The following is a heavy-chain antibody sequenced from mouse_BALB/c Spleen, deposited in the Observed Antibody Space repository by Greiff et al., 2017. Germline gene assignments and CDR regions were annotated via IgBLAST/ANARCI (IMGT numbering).Heavy chain of an antibody. CDR1: GFTFSSYT. Sequence: EVQRVESGGGLVQPGGSLKLSCAASGFTFSSYTMSWVRQTPEKRLEWVAYISNGGGSTYYPDTVKGRFTISRDNAKNTLYLQMSSLKSEDTAMYYCARKGVYGNYDYWGQGTTLTVSS. J-gene: IGHJ2*01. D-gene: IGHD2-1*01. CDR2: ISNGGGST. V-gene: IGHV5-12-2*01. CDR3: ARKGVYGNYDY.